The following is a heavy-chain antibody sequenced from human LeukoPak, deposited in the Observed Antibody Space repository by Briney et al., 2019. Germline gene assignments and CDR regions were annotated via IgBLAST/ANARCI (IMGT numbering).Heavy chain of an antibody. D-gene: IGHD4-17*01. CDR3: AKINDYGVLDACDV. CDR1: GFSFHSYA. Sequence: PGGSLRLSCAASGFSFHSYAMSWVRQAPGKGLEWVSGISGSGQSAHHADSVRGRFTISRDNSKSTVYIQMNSLRVEDTAVYYCAKINDYGVLDACDVWGQGTMVSVSS. J-gene: IGHJ3*01. CDR2: ISGSGQSA. V-gene: IGHV3-23*01.